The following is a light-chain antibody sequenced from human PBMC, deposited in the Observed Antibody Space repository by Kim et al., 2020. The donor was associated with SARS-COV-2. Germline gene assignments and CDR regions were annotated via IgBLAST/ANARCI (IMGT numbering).Light chain of an antibody. CDR3: QQYGSSLYT. J-gene: IGKJ2*01. CDR1: QSVSSSD. Sequence: LSPGERATLSCRASQSVSSSDLAWYQQKPGQAPRLLIYGASSRATGIPDRFSGSGSGTDFTLTISRLEPEDFAVYYCQQYGSSLYTFGQGTKLEI. CDR2: GAS. V-gene: IGKV3-20*01.